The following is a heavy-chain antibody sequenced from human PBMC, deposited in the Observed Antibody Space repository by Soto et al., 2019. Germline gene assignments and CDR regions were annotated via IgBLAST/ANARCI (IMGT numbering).Heavy chain of an antibody. J-gene: IGHJ4*02. CDR3: AVHGSGSYSSGHEMIDY. D-gene: IGHD3-10*01. V-gene: IGHV4-39*01. CDR1: GGSISSSSYY. CDR2: IYYSGST. Sequence: PSETLSLTCTVSGGSISSSSYYWGWIRQPPGKGLEWIGSIYYSGSTYYNPSLKSRVTISVDTSKNQFSLKLSSVTAADTAVYYCAVHGSGSYSSGHEMIDYWGQGTLVTVSS.